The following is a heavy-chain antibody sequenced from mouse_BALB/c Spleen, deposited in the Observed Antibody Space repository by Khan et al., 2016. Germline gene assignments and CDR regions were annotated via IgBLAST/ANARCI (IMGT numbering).Heavy chain of an antibody. CDR1: GYSITSDYA. D-gene: IGHD1-1*01. J-gene: IGHJ3*01. CDR2: ISYSGST. V-gene: IGHV3-2*02. CDR3: ALSSRGFAY. Sequence: EVQLQESGPGLVKPSQCLSLTCTVTGYSITSDYAWNWIRQFPGNKLEWMGYISYSGSTSYNPSLKSRISITRDTSKNQFFLQLNSVTTEDTATYYCALSSRGFAYWGQGTLVTVSA.